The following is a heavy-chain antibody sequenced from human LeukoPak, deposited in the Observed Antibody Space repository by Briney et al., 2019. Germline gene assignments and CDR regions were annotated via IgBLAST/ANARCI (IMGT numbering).Heavy chain of an antibody. D-gene: IGHD6-19*01. CDR3: ARDLNRSSGWYVGYYYGMDV. V-gene: IGHV1-18*01. Sequence: ASVKVSCKASGYTFTSYGISWVRQAPGQGLEWMGWISAYNGNTNYAQKLQGRVTMTTDTSTSTAYMELRSLRSDDTAVYYCARDLNRSSGWYVGYYYGMDVWGQGTTVTVSS. CDR2: ISAYNGNT. J-gene: IGHJ6*02. CDR1: GYTFTSYG.